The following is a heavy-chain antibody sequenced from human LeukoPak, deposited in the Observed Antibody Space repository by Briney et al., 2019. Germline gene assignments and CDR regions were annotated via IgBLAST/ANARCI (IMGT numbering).Heavy chain of an antibody. CDR2: FHSGGST. CDR3: ARGQYYYVS. V-gene: IGHV3-66*01. CDR1: GLTFSRYA. Sequence: GGSLRLSCAASGLTFSRYAMSWVRQAPGKGLEWVSVFHSGGSTYYADSVKGRFTISRDNSKNTLYLQMNSLRAEDTAVYYCARGQYYYVSWGQGTLVTVSS. J-gene: IGHJ4*02. D-gene: IGHD4-11*01.